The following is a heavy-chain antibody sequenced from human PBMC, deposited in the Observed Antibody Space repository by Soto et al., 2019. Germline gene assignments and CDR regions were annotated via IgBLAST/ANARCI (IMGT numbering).Heavy chain of an antibody. D-gene: IGHD6-19*01. CDR2: VYYSGTT. CDR1: GGSISSSY. Sequence: QVQLQESGPGLVKPSETLSLTCTVSGGSISSSYWSWIRQPPGKGLEWIAYVYYSGTTNYNPSLDGRVTNSIDTSKNQFSLRLTSVTVADTAVYYCARSVVHQWLVHDAFDIWGQGTLVTVSS. J-gene: IGHJ3*02. CDR3: ARSVVHQWLVHDAFDI. V-gene: IGHV4-59*01.